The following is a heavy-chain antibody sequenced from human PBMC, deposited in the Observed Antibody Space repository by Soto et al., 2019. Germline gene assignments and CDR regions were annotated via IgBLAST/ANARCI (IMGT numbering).Heavy chain of an antibody. D-gene: IGHD3-16*01. V-gene: IGHV2-5*02. CDR2: IYWDDDT. J-gene: IGHJ3*01. CDR1: GFSFSADGVG. Sequence: QITLKESGPTLVKPTQTLTLTCIFSGFSFSADGVGVGWIRQPPGKALEWLALIYWDDDTRYRPCLKSRLNITKDSSKNQVVLTMTNMDPLDTATCYCAHAFGGTSWPNDAFDVWGQGTVVTISS. CDR3: AHAFGGTSWPNDAFDV.